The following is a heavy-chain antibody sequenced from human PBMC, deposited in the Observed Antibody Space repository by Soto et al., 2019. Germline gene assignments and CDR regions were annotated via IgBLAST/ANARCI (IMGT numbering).Heavy chain of an antibody. D-gene: IGHD3-3*01. CDR1: GGTFSTYI. Sequence: QVQLVHSGAEVKKPGSSVTVSCKAPGGTFSTYIISWVRQAPGQGLEWMGRIIPIPDITDNAQKFQGRVTFSADKSTSTAYMELSSLRSEDTAVYYCARDRITTRGDAFDPWGQGTMVTVSS. CDR2: IIPIPDIT. CDR3: ARDRITTRGDAFDP. J-gene: IGHJ3*01. V-gene: IGHV1-69*04.